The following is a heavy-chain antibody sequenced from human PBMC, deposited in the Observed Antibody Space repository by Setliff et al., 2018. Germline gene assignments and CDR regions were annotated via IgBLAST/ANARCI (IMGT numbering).Heavy chain of an antibody. D-gene: IGHD6-19*01. CDR3: ARQQWLVGGFDY. CDR1: GYSFTSYD. CDR2: INPNSGGT. J-gene: IGHJ4*02. Sequence: ASVKVSCKAFGYSFTSYDINWVRQAPGQGLEWMGWINPNSGGTNYAQKFQGWVTMTRDTSISTAYMELSRLRSDDTAVYYCARQQWLVGGFDYWGQGTLVTVSS. V-gene: IGHV1-2*04.